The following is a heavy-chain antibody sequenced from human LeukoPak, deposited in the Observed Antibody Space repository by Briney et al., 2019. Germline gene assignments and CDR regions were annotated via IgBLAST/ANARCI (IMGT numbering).Heavy chain of an antibody. J-gene: IGHJ4*02. CDR2: INHSGST. D-gene: IGHD3-22*01. CDR3: ARVSDNYYDSSGYWFDY. CDR1: GGSFSGYY. V-gene: IGHV4-34*01. Sequence: SSETLSLTCAVYGGSFSGYYWSWIRQPPGEGLEWIGEINHSGSTNYNPSLKSRVTISVDTSKNQFSLKLSSVTAADTAVYYCARVSDNYYDSSGYWFDYWGQGTLVTVSS.